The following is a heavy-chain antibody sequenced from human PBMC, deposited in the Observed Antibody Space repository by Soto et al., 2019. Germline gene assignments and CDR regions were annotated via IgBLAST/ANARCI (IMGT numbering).Heavy chain of an antibody. CDR2: IYYSGST. CDR3: ARTHDYGDYASWFDP. J-gene: IGHJ5*02. V-gene: IGHV4-59*01. D-gene: IGHD4-17*01. CDR1: GGSISSYY. Sequence: SETLSLTCTVSGGSISSYYWSWIRQPPGKGLEWIGYIYYSGSTNYNPSLKSRVTISVDTSKNQFSLKLSSVTAADTAVYYCARTHDYGDYASWFDPWRKGTLVTVSS.